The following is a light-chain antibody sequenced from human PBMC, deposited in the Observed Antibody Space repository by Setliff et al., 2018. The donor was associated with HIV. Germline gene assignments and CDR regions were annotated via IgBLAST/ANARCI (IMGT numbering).Light chain of an antibody. J-gene: IGLJ1*01. CDR3: SSYTSNNARV. V-gene: IGLV2-11*01. Sequence: QSALTQPRSVSGSPGQSVTISCTGTTSDVGGYNFVSWYQHHPGKAPKLMIYDVIKRPSGVPDRFSGSKSGNTASLTISGLQAEDEADYYCSSYTSNNARVFGTGTKVTVL. CDR1: TSDVGGYNF. CDR2: DVI.